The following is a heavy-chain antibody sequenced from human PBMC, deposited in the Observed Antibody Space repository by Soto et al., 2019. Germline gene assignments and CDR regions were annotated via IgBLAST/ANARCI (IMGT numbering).Heavy chain of an antibody. D-gene: IGHD3-3*01. CDR2: IVVGSGNT. CDR1: GFTFTSSA. V-gene: IGHV1-58*01. CDR3: AADFGVAGYYYYGMDV. Sequence: SVKVSCKASGFTFTSSAVQWVRQARGQRLEWIGWIVVGSGNTNYAQKFQERVTITRDMSTSTAYMELSSLRSEDTAVYDCAADFGVAGYYYYGMDVWGQGTTVTVSS. J-gene: IGHJ6*02.